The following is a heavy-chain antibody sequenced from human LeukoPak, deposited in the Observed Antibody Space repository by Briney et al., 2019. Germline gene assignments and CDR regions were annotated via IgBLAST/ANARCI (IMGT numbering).Heavy chain of an antibody. J-gene: IGHJ5*02. CDR3: ARGSWHGSGSYYSLFGS. CDR1: GGSISSGDYY. CDR2: IYYSGST. V-gene: IGHV4-30-4*01. D-gene: IGHD3-10*01. Sequence: SQTLSLTCTVSGGSISSGDYYWSWIRQPPGKGLEWIGYIYYSGSTYYNPSLKSRVTISVDSSKSQFSLKLSSVTAADTAVYYCARGSWHGSGSYYSLFGSWGQGTLVTASS.